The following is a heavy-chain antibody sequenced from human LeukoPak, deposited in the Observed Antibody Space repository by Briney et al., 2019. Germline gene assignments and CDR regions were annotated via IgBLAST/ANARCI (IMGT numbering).Heavy chain of an antibody. CDR3: ARDLYGMSHWFDP. V-gene: IGHV1-18*01. D-gene: IGHD4-17*01. J-gene: IGHJ5*02. CDR2: ISAYNGNT. Sequence: GASVKVSCKPSGYTFTSYGISWVRRAPGQGLEWMGWISAYNGNTNYAQKLQGRVTMTTDTSTSTAYMELRSLRSDDTAVYYCARDLYGMSHWFDPWGQGTLVTVSS. CDR1: GYTFTSYG.